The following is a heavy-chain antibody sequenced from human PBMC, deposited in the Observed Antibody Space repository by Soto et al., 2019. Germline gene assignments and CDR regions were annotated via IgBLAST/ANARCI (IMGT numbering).Heavy chain of an antibody. CDR2: IIPILGIA. D-gene: IGHD6-13*01. V-gene: IGHV1-69*02. CDR1: GGTFSSYT. J-gene: IGHJ4*02. CDR3: ARGILAAAAASDFDY. Sequence: QVQLVQSGAEVKKPGSSVKVSCKASGGTFSSYTISWVRQAPGQGLEWMGRIIPILGIANYAQKFQGRVKITADKSTSTAYMELSSLRSEDTAVYYCARGILAAAAASDFDYWGQGTLVTVSS.